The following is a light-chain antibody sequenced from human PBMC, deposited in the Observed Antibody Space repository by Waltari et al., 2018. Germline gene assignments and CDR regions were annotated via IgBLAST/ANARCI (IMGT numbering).Light chain of an antibody. Sequence: QSALTQPPSVSGSPGQSVTISCTGTSSDIGNYISVSWYQQHPGAAPKLIIFEVKNRPSGVPHRFSVSKSGNTASLTISGLQAEDEADYYCGSYTSSSTVIFGGGTKLTVL. CDR1: SSDIGNYIS. J-gene: IGLJ2*01. CDR3: GSYTSSSTVI. CDR2: EVK. V-gene: IGLV2-18*02.